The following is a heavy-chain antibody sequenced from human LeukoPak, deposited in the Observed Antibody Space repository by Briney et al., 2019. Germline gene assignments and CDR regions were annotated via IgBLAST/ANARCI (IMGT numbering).Heavy chain of an antibody. D-gene: IGHD5-18*01. Sequence: GGSLRLSCAASGFTFTSYGMNWVRQAPGQGLEWVACISWNSGSIGYADSVHGRFTISRDNSKNTLYLKMNSLRAEDTAVYYCAKDIRRGYNYGYDKFAYCGLGHLVPVSS. CDR3: AKDIRRGYNYGYDKFAY. J-gene: IGHJ4*02. CDR2: ISWNSGSI. V-gene: IGHV3-48*01. CDR1: GFTFTSYG.